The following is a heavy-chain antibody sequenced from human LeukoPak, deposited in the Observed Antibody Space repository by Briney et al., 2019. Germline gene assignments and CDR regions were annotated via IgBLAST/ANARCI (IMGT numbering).Heavy chain of an antibody. J-gene: IGHJ4*02. CDR3: ARESVSGYRP. V-gene: IGHV1-69*04. Sequence: ASVTVSCKASGGTFSSYAISWVRQAPGQGLEWMGRIIPILGIANYAQKFQGRVTITADKSTSTAYMELSSLRSEDTAVYYCARESVSGYRPWGQGTLVTVSS. CDR2: IIPILGIA. D-gene: IGHD5-12*01. CDR1: GGTFSSYA.